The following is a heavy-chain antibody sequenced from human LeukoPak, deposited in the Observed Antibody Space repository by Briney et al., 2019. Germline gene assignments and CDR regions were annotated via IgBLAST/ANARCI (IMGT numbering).Heavy chain of an antibody. Sequence: GESLKISCKASGYRFSSYWIGWLRQMPGKGLEWMGIIYPGYSDTRYSPSFRRQVTISAHKSINNAYLQWNSLKASDTAMYYCARQADYNLLTGYYKGHLDCWGQGTLVTVSS. D-gene: IGHD3-9*01. V-gene: IGHV5-51*01. CDR3: ARQADYNLLTGYYKGHLDC. CDR1: GYRFSSYW. CDR2: IYPGYSDT. J-gene: IGHJ4*02.